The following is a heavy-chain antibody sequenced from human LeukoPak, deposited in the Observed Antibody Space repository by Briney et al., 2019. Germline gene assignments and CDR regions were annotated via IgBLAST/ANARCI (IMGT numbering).Heavy chain of an antibody. CDR3: ARDVTYSSGWYDWFDP. V-gene: IGHV1-2*02. CDR1: GYTFTPYY. J-gene: IGHJ5*02. D-gene: IGHD6-19*01. CDR2: INPNSGGT. Sequence: GASVKVSCSASGYTFTPYYMHWVRQAPGQGLEWMGWINPNSGGTNYAQKFQGRVTMTRDTSISTAYMELSRLRSDDTAVYYCARDVTYSSGWYDWFDPWGQGTLVTVSS.